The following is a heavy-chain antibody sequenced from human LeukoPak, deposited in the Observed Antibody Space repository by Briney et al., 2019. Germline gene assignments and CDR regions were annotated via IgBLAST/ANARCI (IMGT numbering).Heavy chain of an antibody. Sequence: SETLSLTCTVSGGSISSTSYYWGWIRQPPGKGLEWIGSIYYSGSTYYNPSLKSRVTISVDTSKNQFSLKLSSVTAADTAVYYCARDSFPDYGDYVGTYYYYGMDVWGQGTTVTVSS. V-gene: IGHV4-39*07. CDR2: IYYSGST. D-gene: IGHD4-17*01. J-gene: IGHJ6*02. CDR1: GGSISSTSYY. CDR3: ARDSFPDYGDYVGTYYYYGMDV.